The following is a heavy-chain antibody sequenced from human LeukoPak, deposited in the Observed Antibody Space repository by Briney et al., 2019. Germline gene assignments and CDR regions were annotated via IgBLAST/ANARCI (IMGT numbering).Heavy chain of an antibody. V-gene: IGHV3-48*03. J-gene: IGHJ4*02. Sequence: GGSLRLSCTASGFTFSSFEMNWVRQAPGKGLEWVSFISSSGSTIYYADSVKGRFTISRDNAKNSLYLQMNSLRAEDTALYYCARAEGGPATAIYWGQGTLVTVSS. CDR1: GFTFSSFE. CDR3: ARAEGGPATAIY. D-gene: IGHD2-21*02. CDR2: ISSSGSTI.